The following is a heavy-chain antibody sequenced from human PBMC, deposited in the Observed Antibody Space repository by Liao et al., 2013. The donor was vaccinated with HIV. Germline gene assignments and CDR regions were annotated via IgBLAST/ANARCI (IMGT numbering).Heavy chain of an antibody. CDR2: IYYSGST. Sequence: QVQLQESGPGLVKPSQTLSLTCTVSGGSISSGDYYWSWIRQPPGKGLEWIGYIYYSGSTYYNPSLKSRVTMSVDTSKNQFSLKLSSVTAADTAVYYCAREGVEPRNIDYYYYYYMDVWGKGTTVTVSS. CDR1: GGSISSGDYY. D-gene: IGHD2/OR15-2a*01. V-gene: IGHV4-30-4*08. J-gene: IGHJ6*03. CDR3: AREGVEPRNIDYYYYYYMDV.